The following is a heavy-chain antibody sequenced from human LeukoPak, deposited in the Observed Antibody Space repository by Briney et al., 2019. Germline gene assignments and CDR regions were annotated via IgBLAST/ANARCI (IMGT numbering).Heavy chain of an antibody. CDR1: GFTFSSYS. D-gene: IGHD6-13*01. Sequence: GGSLRLSCAASGFTFSSYSMNWVRQAPGKGLEWVSSISSSSSYIYYADSVNGRFTISRDNAKNSLYLQMNSLRAEDTAVYYCARDKDLGKQQLTNYFDYWGQGTLVTVSS. V-gene: IGHV3-21*01. CDR3: ARDKDLGKQQLTNYFDY. CDR2: ISSSSSYI. J-gene: IGHJ4*02.